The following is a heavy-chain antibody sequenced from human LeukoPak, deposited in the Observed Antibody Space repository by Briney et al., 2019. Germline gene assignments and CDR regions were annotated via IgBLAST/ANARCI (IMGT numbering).Heavy chain of an antibody. CDR2: TYYRSKWYN. Sequence: SQTLSLTCAISGDSVSSNSAAWNWIRQSPSRGLEWLGRTYYRSKWYNGYAVSVKSRITIKPDTSKNQFSLQLNSVTPDDTAMYYCARVVGREVDYWGQGTLVTVSS. CDR1: GDSVSSNSAA. V-gene: IGHV6-1*01. J-gene: IGHJ4*02. CDR3: ARVVGREVDY. D-gene: IGHD1-26*01.